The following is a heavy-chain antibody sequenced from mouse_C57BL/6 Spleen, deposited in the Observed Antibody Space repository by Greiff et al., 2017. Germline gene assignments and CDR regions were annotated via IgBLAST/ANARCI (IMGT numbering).Heavy chain of an antibody. CDR1: GFTFSSYG. CDR3: ASELGTD. D-gene: IGHD4-1*01. V-gene: IGHV5-6*02. Sequence: DVKLVESGGDLVKPGGSLKLSCAASGFTFSSYGMSWVRQTPDKRLEWVATISSGGSYTYYPDSVKGRFTISRDNAKNTLYLQMSSLKSEDTAMYYCASELGTDWGQGTTLTVSS. CDR2: ISSGGSYT. J-gene: IGHJ2*01.